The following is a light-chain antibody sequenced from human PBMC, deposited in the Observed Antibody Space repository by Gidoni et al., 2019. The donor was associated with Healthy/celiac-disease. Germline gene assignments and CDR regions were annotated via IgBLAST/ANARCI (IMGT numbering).Light chain of an antibody. CDR2: DVT. CDR3: CSYAGSYTFV. CDR1: NSDVCNYNY. Sequence: QSALTQPRSVSGSPGQSVTISCTGTNSDVCNYNYVSWYQHHPGKAPKLIIFDVTKWPSGVPDRFFGSKSGNTASLTISGLQAEDEGDYYCCSYAGSYTFVFGGGTKLTVL. J-gene: IGLJ2*01. V-gene: IGLV2-11*01.